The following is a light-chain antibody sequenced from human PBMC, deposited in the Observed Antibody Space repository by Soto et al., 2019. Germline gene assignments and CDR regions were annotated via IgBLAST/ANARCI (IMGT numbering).Light chain of an antibody. V-gene: IGKV3-15*01. CDR3: QQRSNWPIT. CDR1: QSLGGN. Sequence: EIVMTQSPATLSVSPGESVTLSCRASQSLGGNLAWYQQTPGQAPRLLIYDASTRATGIPARFSGSGSGTEFTLTISSLQSEDFAVYFCQQRSNWPITFGQGTRLEIK. J-gene: IGKJ5*01. CDR2: DAS.